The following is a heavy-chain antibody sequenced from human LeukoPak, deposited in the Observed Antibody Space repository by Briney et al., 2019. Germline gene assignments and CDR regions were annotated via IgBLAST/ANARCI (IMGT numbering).Heavy chain of an antibody. J-gene: IGHJ4*02. CDR2: ISGGSSYI. CDR3: AREITVDF. V-gene: IGHV3-21*01. Sequence: RGSLTLSCAASGFTFNSYTMNWVRQAPGKGLEWVSSISGGSSYIYYADSVKGRFTISRDNAKNSLYLQMSSLRAEDSAVYYCAREITVDFWGQGTLLTVSS. CDR1: GFTFNSYT.